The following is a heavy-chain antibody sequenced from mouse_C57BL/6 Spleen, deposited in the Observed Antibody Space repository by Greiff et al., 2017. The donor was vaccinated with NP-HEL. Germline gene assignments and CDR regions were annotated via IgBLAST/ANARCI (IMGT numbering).Heavy chain of an antibody. Sequence: QVQLQQPGAELVKPGASVKMSCKASGYTFTSYWITWVKQRPGQGLEWIGDIYPGSGSTNYNEKFKSKATLTVDTSSSTAYMQLSSLTTEDSAVYYCARLGSNYWYFDVWGTGTTVTVSS. CDR1: GYTFTSYW. D-gene: IGHD2-5*01. V-gene: IGHV1-55*01. CDR3: ARLGSNYWYFDV. J-gene: IGHJ1*03. CDR2: IYPGSGST.